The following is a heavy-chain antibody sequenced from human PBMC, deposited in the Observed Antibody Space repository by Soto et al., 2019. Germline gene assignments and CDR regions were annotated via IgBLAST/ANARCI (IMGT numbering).Heavy chain of an antibody. J-gene: IGHJ6*02. D-gene: IGHD2-15*01. V-gene: IGHV1-69*02. CDR1: GGTFSSYI. CDR3: ARVPKPVSATPLSSGMDV. CDR2: IITVLDVT. Sequence: QVQLVQSGAEVKKPGSSVRVSCKASGGTFSSYIITWVRQAPGQGLEWMGRIITVLDVTYYKEKFQGGVSITPEESTTAAFMELRRLRSDETAVYYCARVPKPVSATPLSSGMDVWGQGMTVSVSS.